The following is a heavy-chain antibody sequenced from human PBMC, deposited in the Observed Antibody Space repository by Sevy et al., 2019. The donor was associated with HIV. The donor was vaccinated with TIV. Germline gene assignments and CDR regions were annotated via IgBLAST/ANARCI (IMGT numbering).Heavy chain of an antibody. J-gene: IGHJ3*02. CDR2: IWNGGNT. CDR1: GGSISSAYY. V-gene: IGHV4-38-2*02. D-gene: IGHD3-10*01. Sequence: SETLSLTCTVSGGSISSAYYWGWIRQPPGKGLEWIGSIWNGGNTYYNPSLKSRVTISVDTSKKQFSLRLSLVTAADTAVYYCARTPLVRGIISIFDIWGQGTRVTVSS. CDR3: ARTPLVRGIISIFDI.